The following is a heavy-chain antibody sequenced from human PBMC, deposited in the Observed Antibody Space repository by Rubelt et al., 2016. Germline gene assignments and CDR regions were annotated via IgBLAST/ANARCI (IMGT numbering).Heavy chain of an antibody. CDR3: ARYVPSVTTPWDA. J-gene: IGHJ5*02. Sequence: QVQLQQWGAGLLKPSETLSLTCAVYGGSFSDYYWSWIRQPPGKGMEWIGDINHSGRSNYNPSLKSRVPILVETSKNQFSLKLRFVTAADTAVYYCARYVPSVTTPWDAWGQGSLVTVAS. V-gene: IGHV4-34*01. CDR2: INHSGRS. D-gene: IGHD4-17*01. CDR1: GGSFSDYY.